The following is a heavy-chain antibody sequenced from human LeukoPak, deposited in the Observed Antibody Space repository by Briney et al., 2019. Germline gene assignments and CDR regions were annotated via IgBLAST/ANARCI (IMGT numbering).Heavy chain of an antibody. Sequence: PSETLSLTCIVSGGSISSYYWNWIRQPPGKGLEWIGYIHYSGTTNYNPSLKSRVTISVDTSKNQFSLNLSSVTAADTAVYYCARDSVIPAAPFGYWGQGTLVTVSS. D-gene: IGHD2-2*01. CDR1: GGSISSYY. CDR3: ARDSVIPAAPFGY. CDR2: IHYSGTT. V-gene: IGHV4-59*01. J-gene: IGHJ4*02.